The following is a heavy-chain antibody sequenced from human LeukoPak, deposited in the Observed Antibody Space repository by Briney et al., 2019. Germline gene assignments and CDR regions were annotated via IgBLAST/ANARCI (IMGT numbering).Heavy chain of an antibody. Sequence: SETLSLACTVSGGSISSSAYFWGWVRQPPGKGLEWIGIVYYSGSAYYNPSLKSRVTISVDTSNNQFSLELSSVTAADTAFYYCARHPTSSYYFDYWGQGTLVTVSS. V-gene: IGHV4-39*01. CDR1: GGSISSSAYF. J-gene: IGHJ4*02. CDR2: VYYSGSA. CDR3: ARHPTSSYYFDY.